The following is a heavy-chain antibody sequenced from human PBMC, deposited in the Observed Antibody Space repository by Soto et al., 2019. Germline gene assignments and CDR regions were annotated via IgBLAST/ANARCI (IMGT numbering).Heavy chain of an antibody. D-gene: IGHD3-10*01. CDR1: GFTFDDYA. Sequence: EVQLVESGGGLVQPGRSLRLSCAASGFTFDDYAMHWVRQAPGKGLEWVSGISWNSGSIGYADSVKGRFTISRDNAKNSLYLQMNSLRAEDTALYYCAKSLYGSGIVLRAFDIWGQGTMVTVSS. V-gene: IGHV3-9*01. J-gene: IGHJ3*02. CDR2: ISWNSGSI. CDR3: AKSLYGSGIVLRAFDI.